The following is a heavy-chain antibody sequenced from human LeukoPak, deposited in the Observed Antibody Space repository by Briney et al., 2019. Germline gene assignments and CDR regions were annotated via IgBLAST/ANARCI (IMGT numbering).Heavy chain of an antibody. CDR1: GGSFSGYY. J-gene: IGHJ6*02. CDR3: ARDRGAIYYYYGMDV. V-gene: IGHV4-34*01. CDR2: INHSGST. Sequence: SSETLSLTCAVYGGSFSGYYWSWIRQPPGKGLEWIGEINHSGSTNYNPSLKSRVTISVDTSKKQFSLKLSSVTAADTAVYYCARDRGAIYYYYGMDVWGQGTTVTVSS. D-gene: IGHD1-26*01.